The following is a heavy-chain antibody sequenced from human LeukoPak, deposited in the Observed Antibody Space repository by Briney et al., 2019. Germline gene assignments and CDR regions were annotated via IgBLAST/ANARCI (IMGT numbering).Heavy chain of an antibody. V-gene: IGHV4-34*01. CDR1: GGSFSGYY. Sequence: SETLSLTCAVYGGSFSGYYWSWIRQPPGKGLEWIGEINHSGSTNYNPSLKSRVTISVDTSKNQFSLKLSSVTAADTAVYYCARGAPQDIVVVPAAPSFDYWGQGTLVTVSS. CDR2: INHSGST. D-gene: IGHD2-2*01. J-gene: IGHJ4*02. CDR3: ARGAPQDIVVVPAAPSFDY.